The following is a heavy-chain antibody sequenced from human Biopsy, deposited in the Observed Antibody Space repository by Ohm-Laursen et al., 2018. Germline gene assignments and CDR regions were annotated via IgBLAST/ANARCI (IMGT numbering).Heavy chain of an antibody. CDR2: IIAVSGLV. J-gene: IGHJ4*02. CDR1: GGTFSNYA. Sequence: GASVKVSCKASGGTFSNYAISWVRQAPGEGLEWMGGIIAVSGLVNYAPKFQGRVSITADKSTTTAYMELSNLKSEDTAVYYCARDTPETYDYDNDDNSPFPRRYIDYWGQGTLVTVSS. CDR3: ARDTPETYDYDNDDNSPFPRRYIDY. D-gene: IGHD3-22*01. V-gene: IGHV1-69*10.